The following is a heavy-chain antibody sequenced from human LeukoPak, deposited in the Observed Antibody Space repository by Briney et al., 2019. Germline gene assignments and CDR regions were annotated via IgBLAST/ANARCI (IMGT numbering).Heavy chain of an antibody. J-gene: IGHJ5*02. D-gene: IGHD6-19*01. CDR1: GFTFSSYW. CDR2: INSDGSST. CDR3: AREDSSGWRNWFDP. Sequence: GGSLRLSCAASGFTFSSYWMHWVRQAPGKGLEWVSRINSDGSSTSYADSVKGRFTISRDNAKNTLYLQMNSLRADDTAVYYCAREDSSGWRNWFDPWGRGTLVTVSS. V-gene: IGHV3-74*01.